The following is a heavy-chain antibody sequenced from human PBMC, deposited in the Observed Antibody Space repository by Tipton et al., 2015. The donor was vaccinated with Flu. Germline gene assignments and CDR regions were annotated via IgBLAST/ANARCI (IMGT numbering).Heavy chain of an antibody. D-gene: IGHD3-16*02. V-gene: IGHV3-7*01. CDR3: ARGAAGGFFALGGA. CDR1: GFIFSSYA. J-gene: IGHJ4*02. CDR2: IKEDGSEK. Sequence: SLRLSCAASGFIFSSYAMIWVRQAPGKGLGWVANIKEDGSEKYYVDSVKGRFTISRDNSQNTLYLQVGPLIAEDTAVYFCARGAAGGFFALGGAGGRGALVPVSS.